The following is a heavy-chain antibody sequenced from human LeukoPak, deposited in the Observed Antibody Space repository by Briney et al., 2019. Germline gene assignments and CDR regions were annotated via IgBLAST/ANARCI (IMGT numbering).Heavy chain of an antibody. V-gene: IGHV4-59*01. D-gene: IGHD3-3*02. CDR2: IYYSGST. J-gene: IGHJ4*02. Sequence: SETLSLTCTVSGGSISSYYWSWIRQPPGKGLECIGYIYYSGSTNYNPSLKSRVTISVDTSKNQFSLKLSSVTAADTAVYYCASLDERISYFDYWGQGTLVTVSS. CDR1: GGSISSYY. CDR3: ASLDERISYFDY.